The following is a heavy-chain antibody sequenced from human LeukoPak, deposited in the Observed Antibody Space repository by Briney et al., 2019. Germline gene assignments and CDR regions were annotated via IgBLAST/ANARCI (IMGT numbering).Heavy chain of an antibody. V-gene: IGHV4-59*01. J-gene: IGHJ4*02. D-gene: IGHD5-12*01. CDR1: GGSISSYY. Sequence: SETLSLTCTVSGGSISSYYWSWIRQPPGKGLEWIGYIYYSGSTNYNPSLKSRVTISVDTSKNQFSLKLSSVTAADTAVYYCAREGGDSGYGFDYWGQGTLVTVSS. CDR2: IYYSGST. CDR3: AREGGDSGYGFDY.